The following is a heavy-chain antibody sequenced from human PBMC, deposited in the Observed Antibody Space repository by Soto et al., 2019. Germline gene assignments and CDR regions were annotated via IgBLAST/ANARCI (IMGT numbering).Heavy chain of an antibody. CDR3: AKTWFGSLTTDY. D-gene: IGHD3-10*01. J-gene: IGHJ4*02. CDR2: ITNSGDST. Sequence: EVRLLESGGGLVQPGGSLRLSCAASGFTFSTYALSWVRQAPGKGLEWVSAITNSGDSTYYADSVKGRFTISRDNSKNTLYLQMSSLRAEDTGVYYCAKTWFGSLTTDYWGQGTLVTVSS. CDR1: GFTFSTYA. V-gene: IGHV3-23*01.